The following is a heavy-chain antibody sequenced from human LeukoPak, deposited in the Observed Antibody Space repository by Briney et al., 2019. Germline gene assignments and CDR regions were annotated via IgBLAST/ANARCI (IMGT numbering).Heavy chain of an antibody. CDR2: IKQDGSEK. D-gene: IGHD3-10*01. V-gene: IGHV3-7*01. J-gene: IGHJ6*02. CDR3: ARRPITMVRGAAYYGMDV. CDR1: GFTFSSYW. Sequence: GGSLRLSCAASGFTFSSYWMSWVRQAPGKGLEWVANIKQDGSEKYYVDSVKGRFTISRDNAKNSLYLQMNSLRAEDTAVYYCARRPITMVRGAAYYGMDVWGQGTTVTVSS.